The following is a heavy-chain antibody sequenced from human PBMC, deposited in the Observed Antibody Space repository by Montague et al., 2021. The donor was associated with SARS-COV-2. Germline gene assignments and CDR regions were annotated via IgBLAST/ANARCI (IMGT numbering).Heavy chain of an antibody. V-gene: IGHV4-34*01. J-gene: IGHJ4*02. CDR1: GGSFSGCY. Sequence: SETLSLTCAVYGGSFSGCYWSWIRQPPEKGLEWIGEINQSGRTNNNPSLKSRVIISVDTSKNQFSLKLSSVTAADTAVYYCARRGSSVWGVTVSAELDYWGQGTLVTVSS. D-gene: IGHD3-10*01. CDR2: INQSGRT. CDR3: ARRGSSVWGVTVSAELDY.